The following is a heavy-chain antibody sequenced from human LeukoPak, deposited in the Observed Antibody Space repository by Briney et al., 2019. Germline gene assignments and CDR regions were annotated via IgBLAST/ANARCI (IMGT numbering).Heavy chain of an antibody. CDR1: GFTFSSYA. J-gene: IGHJ4*02. Sequence: LSGGSLRLSCAASGFTFSSYAMRWVRQAPGKGLEWVAVISYDGSNKYYADSVKGRFTISRDNSKNMLYLQMNSLRAEDTAVYYCARDPDFWSGHYYFDYWGQGTLVTVSS. D-gene: IGHD3-3*01. CDR3: ARDPDFWSGHYYFDY. V-gene: IGHV3-30-3*01. CDR2: ISYDGSNK.